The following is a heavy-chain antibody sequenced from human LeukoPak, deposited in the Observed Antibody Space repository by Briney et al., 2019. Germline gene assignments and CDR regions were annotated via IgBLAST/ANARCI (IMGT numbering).Heavy chain of an antibody. D-gene: IGHD1-26*01. CDR2: ISAGNGNT. CDR3: ARDSGSGNNDY. J-gene: IGHJ4*02. Sequence: ASVKVSCKASGYTFTSYAIHWVRQAPGQRLEWMGWISAGNGNTKYSQNFQGRVTFISNTSTTTAFMELSSLRSEDAAVYYCARDSGSGNNDYWGQGTLVTVSS. V-gene: IGHV1-3*01. CDR1: GYTFTSYA.